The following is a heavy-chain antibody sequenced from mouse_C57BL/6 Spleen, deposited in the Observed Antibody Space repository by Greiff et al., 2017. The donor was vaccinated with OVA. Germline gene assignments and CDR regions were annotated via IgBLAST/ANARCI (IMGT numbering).Heavy chain of an antibody. CDR3: ASMITYYYAMDY. J-gene: IGHJ4*01. Sequence: EVQVVESGPGLVKPSQSLSLTCSVTGYSITSGYYWNWIRQFPGNKLEWMGYISYDGSNNYNPSLKNRISITRDTSKNQFFLKLNSVTTEDTATYYCASMITYYYAMDYWGQGTSVTVSS. CDR2: ISYDGSN. D-gene: IGHD2-4*01. CDR1: GYSITSGYY. V-gene: IGHV3-6*01.